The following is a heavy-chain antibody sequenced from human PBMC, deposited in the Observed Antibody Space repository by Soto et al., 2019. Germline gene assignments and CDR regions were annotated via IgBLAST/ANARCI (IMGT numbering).Heavy chain of an antibody. V-gene: IGHV3-53*01. CDR2: IYSGGST. CDR1: GFTFSSND. J-gene: IGHJ3*01. Sequence: EVQLVESGGGLIQPGGSLRLSCAASGFTFSSNDMNWVRQAPGKGLEWVSLIYSGGSTYYADSVKGRFTISRDNSKNTLYLQMSSLRAEDTAVYYCATSPVLPGAHWGQGTMVTVSS. CDR3: ATSPVLPGAH. D-gene: IGHD2-15*01.